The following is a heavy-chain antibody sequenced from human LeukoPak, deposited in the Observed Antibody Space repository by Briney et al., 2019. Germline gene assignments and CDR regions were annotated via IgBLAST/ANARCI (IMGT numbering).Heavy chain of an antibody. CDR1: GFTFSSYG. CDR3: AKCWGRSSSFHYYYYMDV. Sequence: PGGSLRLSCAASGFTFSSYGMHWVRQAPGKGLEWVAFIRYDGTNKYYADSVKGRFTISRDNSKNTLYLQMNSLRAEDTAVYYCAKCWGRSSSFHYYYYMDVWGKGTTVTVSS. CDR2: IRYDGTNK. V-gene: IGHV3-30*02. J-gene: IGHJ6*03. D-gene: IGHD6-6*01.